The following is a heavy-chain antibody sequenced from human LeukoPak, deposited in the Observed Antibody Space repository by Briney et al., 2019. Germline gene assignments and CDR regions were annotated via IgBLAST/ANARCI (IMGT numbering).Heavy chain of an antibody. V-gene: IGHV4-59*01. J-gene: IGHJ3*02. CDR2: IYYSGST. CDR1: GGSISSYY. Sequence: SETLSLTRKVSGGSISSYYWSWIRQPPGKGLEWIGYIYYSGSTNYNPSLKSRVTISVDSSKKQFSLKLSSVTAADTAVYYCAGRVEMATIDAFDIWGHGTMVTVSS. CDR3: AGRVEMATIDAFDI. D-gene: IGHD5-24*01.